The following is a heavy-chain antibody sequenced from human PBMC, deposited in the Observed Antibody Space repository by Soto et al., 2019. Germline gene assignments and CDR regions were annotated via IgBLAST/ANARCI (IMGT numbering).Heavy chain of an antibody. V-gene: IGHV4-34*01. J-gene: IGHJ6*03. Sequence: PSETLSLTCAVYGGSFSGYYWSWIRQPPGKGLEWIGEINHSGSTNYNPSLKSRVTISVDTSKNQFSLKLSSVTAADTAVYYCARGRAHFGVVINLYYYYYYMDVWGKGTTVTVS. D-gene: IGHD3-3*01. CDR2: INHSGST. CDR3: ARGRAHFGVVINLYYYYYYMDV. CDR1: GGSFSGYY.